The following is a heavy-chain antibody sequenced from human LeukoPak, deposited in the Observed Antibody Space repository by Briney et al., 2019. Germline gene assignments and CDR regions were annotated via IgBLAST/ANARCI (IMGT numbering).Heavy chain of an antibody. CDR2: IRSKAYGGTT. J-gene: IGHJ4*02. D-gene: IGHD1-26*01. Sequence: GGSLRLSCTASGFTFGDYAMSWVRQAPGKGLEWVGFIRSKAYGGTTEYAASVKGRFTISRDDSKSIAYLQMNSLRAEDTAVYYCARGSPWELQLYFDYWGQGTLVTVSS. V-gene: IGHV3-49*04. CDR3: ARGSPWELQLYFDY. CDR1: GFTFGDYA.